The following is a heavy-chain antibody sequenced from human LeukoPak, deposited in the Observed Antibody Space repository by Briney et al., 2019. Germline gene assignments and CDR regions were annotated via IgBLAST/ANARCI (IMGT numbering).Heavy chain of an antibody. D-gene: IGHD3/OR15-3a*01. J-gene: IGHJ5*02. CDR3: AKSSLGLVEDGWFDP. Sequence: GGSLRLSCAASGFTFDDYAMHWVRQAPGKGLEWVSGISWNSGSIGYADSVKGRFTISRDNAKNSLYLQMNSLRAEDMALYYCAKSSLGLVEDGWFDPWGQGTLVTVSS. CDR1: GFTFDDYA. CDR2: ISWNSGSI. V-gene: IGHV3-9*03.